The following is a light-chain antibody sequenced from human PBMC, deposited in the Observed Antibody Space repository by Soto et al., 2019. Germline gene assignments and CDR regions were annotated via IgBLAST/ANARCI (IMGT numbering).Light chain of an antibody. Sequence: DIQMTPSPSSLSASVGDRVTITCRASQSISDYLNWYQHKPGKAPNLLIYAASKLQSGVPSRFSGSGSGTDFILTIRSLQPEDFATYYCQQTYSTLLYTFGQGTKLEIK. CDR2: AAS. J-gene: IGKJ2*01. CDR1: QSISDY. CDR3: QQTYSTLLYT. V-gene: IGKV1-39*01.